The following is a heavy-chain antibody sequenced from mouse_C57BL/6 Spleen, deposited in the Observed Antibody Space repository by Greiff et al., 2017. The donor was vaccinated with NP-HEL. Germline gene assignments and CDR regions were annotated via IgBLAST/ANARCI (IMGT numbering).Heavy chain of an antibody. CDR2: IYPRSGNT. V-gene: IGHV1-81*01. CDR1: GYTFTSYG. CDR3: ATPYYYGSSYVYFDV. D-gene: IGHD1-1*01. J-gene: IGHJ1*03. Sequence: VMLVESGAELARPGASVKLSCKASGYTFTSYGISWVKQRTGQGLEWIGEIYPRSGNTYYNEKFKGKATLTADKSSSTAYMELRSLTSEDSAVYFCATPYYYGSSYVYFDVWGTGTTVTVSS.